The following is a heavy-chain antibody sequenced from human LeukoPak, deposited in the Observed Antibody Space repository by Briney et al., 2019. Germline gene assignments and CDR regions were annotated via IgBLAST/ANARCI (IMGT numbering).Heavy chain of an antibody. J-gene: IGHJ4*02. Sequence: KSSETLSLTCTVSGGSISSSSYYWGWIRQPPGKGLEWIGSIYYSGSTNYNPSLKSRVTISVDTSKNQFSLKLSSVTAADTAVYYCARMKTVTHHLFDYWGQGTLVTVSS. CDR1: GGSISSSSYY. D-gene: IGHD4-17*01. CDR2: IYYSGST. CDR3: ARMKTVTHHLFDY. V-gene: IGHV4-39*07.